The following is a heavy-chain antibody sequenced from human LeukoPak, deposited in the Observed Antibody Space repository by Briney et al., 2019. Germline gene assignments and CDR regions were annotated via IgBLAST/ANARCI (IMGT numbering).Heavy chain of an antibody. V-gene: IGHV3-66*01. CDR3: VSGDYCSSTSCTEN. J-gene: IGHJ4*02. CDR2: MYNGGST. D-gene: IGHD2-2*01. CDR1: GLTVRTDY. Sequence: PGRSLRLSCAASGLTVRTDYMSWVRQDPGKGLEWISVMYNGGSTYYADSVKGRFTISRDSSENTMYLQMNSLRAEDTAVYFCVSGDYCSSTSCTENWGQGTLVTVSS.